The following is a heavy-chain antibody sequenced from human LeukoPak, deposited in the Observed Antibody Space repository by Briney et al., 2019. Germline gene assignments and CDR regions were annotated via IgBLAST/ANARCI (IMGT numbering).Heavy chain of an antibody. Sequence: SETLSLACTVSGGSISSGDYYWCWIRQPPGKGLEWIGYIYYSGSTYYNPSLKSRVTISVDTSKNQFSLKLSSVTAADTAVYYCARFGITMIVVAEDGMDVWGQGTTVTVSS. CDR3: ARFGITMIVVAEDGMDV. CDR1: GGSISSGDYY. V-gene: IGHV4-30-4*01. CDR2: IYYSGST. J-gene: IGHJ6*02. D-gene: IGHD3-22*01.